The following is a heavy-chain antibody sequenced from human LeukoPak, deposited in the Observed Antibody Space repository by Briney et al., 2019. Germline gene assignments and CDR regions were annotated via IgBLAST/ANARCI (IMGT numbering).Heavy chain of an antibody. V-gene: IGHV1-2*02. CDR3: AGDLGSSSSYYYYGMDV. Sequence: ASVKVSCKASGYTFTGYYMHWVRQAPGQGLEWMGWINPNSGGTNYAQKFQGRVTMTRDTSISTAYMELSRLRSDDTAVYYCAGDLGSSSSYYYYGMDVWGQGTTVTVSS. D-gene: IGHD6-13*01. CDR1: GYTFTGYY. J-gene: IGHJ6*02. CDR2: INPNSGGT.